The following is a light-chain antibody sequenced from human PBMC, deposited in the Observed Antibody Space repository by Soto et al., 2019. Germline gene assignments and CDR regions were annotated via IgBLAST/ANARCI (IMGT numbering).Light chain of an antibody. CDR2: STS. Sequence: DIQMTQSPSSLSASVGDRVTITCRASQSISNSLAWYQQKPGKVPKLLIYSTSTLQSGVPSRFSGSGSGTDFTLTISSLQPEDVATYYCQKGNTFGQGTKLEIK. CDR3: QKGNT. V-gene: IGKV1-27*01. J-gene: IGKJ2*01. CDR1: QSISNS.